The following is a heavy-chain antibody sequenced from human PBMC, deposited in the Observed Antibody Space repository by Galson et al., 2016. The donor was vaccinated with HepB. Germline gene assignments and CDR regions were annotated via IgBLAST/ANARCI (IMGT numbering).Heavy chain of an antibody. D-gene: IGHD3-10*01. CDR3: AFLLRGLRYYHYGMDV. CDR2: IIPIFGTP. V-gene: IGHV1-69*13. Sequence: SVKVSCKASGGTFSSYAVSWVRQAPGQGLEWMGGIIPIFGTPYYAQTFQGRVTITADESTSTAYMELSILRAEDTAVYHCAFLLRGLRYYHYGMDVWGQGTTVTVSS. CDR1: GGTFSSYA. J-gene: IGHJ6*02.